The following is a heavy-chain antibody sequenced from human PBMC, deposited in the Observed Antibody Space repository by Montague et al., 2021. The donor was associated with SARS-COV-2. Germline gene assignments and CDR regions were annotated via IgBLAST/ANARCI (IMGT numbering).Heavy chain of an antibody. J-gene: IGHJ4*02. CDR2: VHYTGST. CDR3: ARAQNTCFIANCVNYFEV. D-gene: IGHD1-1*01. V-gene: IGHV4-59*01. Sequence: SETLSLTCEVSGGSISSYYWSWIRQSPGKGQERIGYVHYTGSTKYNYSLKTRVTLSLDTPKYRFSLKLSPVTAADTAVYYCARAQNTCFIANCVNYFEVWGLGALVTVSS. CDR1: GGSISSYY.